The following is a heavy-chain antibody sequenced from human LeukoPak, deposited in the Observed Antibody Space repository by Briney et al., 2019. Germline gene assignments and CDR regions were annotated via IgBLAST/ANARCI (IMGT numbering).Heavy chain of an antibody. Sequence: WASVKVSCKASGYTFTSYYMHWVRQAPGQGLEWMGIINPSGGSTSYAQKFQGRVTMTRGTSTSTVYMELSRLRSDDTAVYYCASDPPRAGIFGVVTETLYYMDVWGKGTTVTVSS. V-gene: IGHV1-46*01. CDR3: ASDPPRAGIFGVVTETLYYMDV. J-gene: IGHJ6*03. D-gene: IGHD3-3*01. CDR1: GYTFTSYY. CDR2: INPSGGST.